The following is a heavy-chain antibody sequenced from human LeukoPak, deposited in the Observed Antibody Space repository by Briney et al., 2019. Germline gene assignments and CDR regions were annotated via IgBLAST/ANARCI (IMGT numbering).Heavy chain of an antibody. V-gene: IGHV1-46*01. CDR3: ASGYSYGYYSVY. J-gene: IGHJ4*02. D-gene: IGHD5-18*01. CDR1: GHTFTSYY. Sequence: ASAKVSCKASGHTFTSYYMHWVRQAPGQGLEWMGIINPSGGSTSYAQKFQGRVTMTRDTSTSTVYMELSSLRSEDTAVYYCASGYSYGYYSVYWGQGTLVTVSS. CDR2: INPSGGST.